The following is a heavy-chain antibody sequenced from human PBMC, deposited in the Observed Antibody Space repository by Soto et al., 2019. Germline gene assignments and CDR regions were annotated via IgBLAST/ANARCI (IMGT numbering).Heavy chain of an antibody. CDR3: ARGQMSTYYPRWLINAFDI. CDR2: INHSGST. Sequence: QVQLQQWGAGLLKPSETLSLTCAVYGGSFSGYYWSWIRQPPGKGLEWIGEINHSGSTNYNPSLKSRVTISVATSKNQFSLKLSSVTAADTAVYYCARGQMSTYYPRWLINAFDIWGQGTMVTVSS. D-gene: IGHD3-10*01. J-gene: IGHJ3*02. CDR1: GGSFSGYY. V-gene: IGHV4-34*01.